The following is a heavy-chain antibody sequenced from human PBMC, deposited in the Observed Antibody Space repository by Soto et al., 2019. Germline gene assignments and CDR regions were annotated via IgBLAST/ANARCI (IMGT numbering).Heavy chain of an antibody. CDR3: ARAWGEAFDY. D-gene: IGHD3-16*01. CDR2: IYYSGST. Sequence: QVQLQESGPGLVKPSETLSLTCTVSGGSISSYYWSWIRQPPGKGLEWIGYIYYSGSTNYNPSLKSRVTISVDTSKNQFSLKLSSVTAADTAVHYCARAWGEAFDYWGQGTLVTVSS. CDR1: GGSISSYY. J-gene: IGHJ4*02. V-gene: IGHV4-59*01.